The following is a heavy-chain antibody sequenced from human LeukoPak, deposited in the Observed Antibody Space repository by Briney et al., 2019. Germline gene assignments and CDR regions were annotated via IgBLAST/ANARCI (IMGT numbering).Heavy chain of an antibody. Sequence: GGSLRLSCAASGFTFSNAWQTWVRQAPGRGLEWVGRVRDRANSYATGYAASVEGRFTISRDDSENTAYLQMNSLIIEDTAVYYCTRQRPQTGTFDYWGQGVLVTVSS. CDR3: TRQRPQTGTFDY. V-gene: IGHV3-73*01. J-gene: IGHJ4*02. CDR2: VRDRANSYAT. D-gene: IGHD3-9*01. CDR1: GFTFSNAW.